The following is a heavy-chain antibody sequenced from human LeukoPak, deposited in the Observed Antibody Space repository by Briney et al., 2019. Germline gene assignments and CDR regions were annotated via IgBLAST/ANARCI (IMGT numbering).Heavy chain of an antibody. CDR2: IYYSGST. CDR3: ARGAYCGGDCYSGGIQH. V-gene: IGHV4-30-4*01. J-gene: IGHJ1*01. D-gene: IGHD2-21*02. Sequence: SETLSLTSTVSGGSISSGDYYWSWIRQPPGKGLEWIGYIYYSGSTYYNPSLKSRVTISVDTSKNQFSLKLSSVTAADTAVYYCARGAYCGGDCYSGGIQHWGQGTLVTVSS. CDR1: GGSISSGDYY.